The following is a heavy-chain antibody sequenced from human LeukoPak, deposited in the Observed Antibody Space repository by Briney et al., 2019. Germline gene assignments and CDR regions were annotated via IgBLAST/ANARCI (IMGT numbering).Heavy chain of an antibody. CDR2: IWYDGSNK. J-gene: IGHJ4*02. D-gene: IGHD3/OR15-3a*01. CDR3: ASSTRVAGLDY. Sequence: AGGSLRLSCAASGFTFSSYGMHWVRQAPGKGLEWVAVIWYDGSNKYYADSVKGRSTISRDNSKNTLYLQMNSLRAEDTAVYYCASSTRVAGLDYWGQGTLVTVSS. CDR1: GFTFSSYG. V-gene: IGHV3-33*01.